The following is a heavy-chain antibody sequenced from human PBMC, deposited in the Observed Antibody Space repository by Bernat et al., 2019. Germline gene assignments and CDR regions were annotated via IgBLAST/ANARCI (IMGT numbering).Heavy chain of an antibody. D-gene: IGHD5-12*01. J-gene: IGHJ4*02. Sequence: EVQLVESGGGLVQPGGSLRLSCAVSGFTFSNYWMHWVRQDPGKGLVWVSRINIDGSRTDYADAVKGRFTISRDNAKKTLYLQMDSLRAEDTAIYYCARDLNIVTTADLNYWGQGTLVTVSS. CDR2: INIDGSRT. V-gene: IGHV3-74*01. CDR3: ARDLNIVTTADLNY. CDR1: GFTFSNYW.